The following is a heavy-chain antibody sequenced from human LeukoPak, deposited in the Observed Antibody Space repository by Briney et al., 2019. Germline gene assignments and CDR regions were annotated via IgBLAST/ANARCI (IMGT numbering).Heavy chain of an antibody. Sequence: GGSLRLSCAAPGFTFSSYGMHWVRQAPGKGLEWVAVIWYDGSNKYYADSVKGRFTISRDNSKNTLYLQMNSLRAEDTAVYYCARVSSKGGGYDGDYYFDYWGQGTLVTVSS. CDR2: IWYDGSNK. J-gene: IGHJ4*02. V-gene: IGHV3-33*01. D-gene: IGHD5-12*01. CDR1: GFTFSSYG. CDR3: ARVSSKGGGYDGDYYFDY.